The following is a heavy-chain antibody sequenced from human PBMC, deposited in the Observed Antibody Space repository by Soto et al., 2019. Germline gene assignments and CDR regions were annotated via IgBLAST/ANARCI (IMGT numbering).Heavy chain of an antibody. D-gene: IGHD1-1*01. J-gene: IGHJ6*03. Sequence: PGGSLRLSCTASGFIFVDYAMSWFRQAPGKGLEWVGFIRSKAYGGTTEYAASVKGRFTISRDDSKSIAYLQMNSLKSEGTAVYYCSRENTATEEYYYYYKDFWGKGTTVTVSS. CDR3: SRENTATEEYYYYYKDF. V-gene: IGHV3-49*03. CDR2: IRSKAYGGTT. CDR1: GFIFVDYA.